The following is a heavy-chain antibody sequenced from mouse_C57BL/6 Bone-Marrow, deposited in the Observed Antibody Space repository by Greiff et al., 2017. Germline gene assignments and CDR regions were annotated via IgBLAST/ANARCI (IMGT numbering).Heavy chain of an antibody. Sequence: VQLQQSGPGLVKPSQSLSLTCSVTGYSITSCYYWNWIRQFPGNKLEWMGYISYDGSNNYNPTLNNRISITRDTSKNQFFLKLNSVTTEDTATYYCARDRGGLHFYWYFDVWGTGTTVTVSS. CDR1: GYSITSCYY. CDR2: ISYDGSN. D-gene: IGHD2-2*01. CDR3: ARDRGGLHFYWYFDV. V-gene: IGHV3-6*01. J-gene: IGHJ1*03.